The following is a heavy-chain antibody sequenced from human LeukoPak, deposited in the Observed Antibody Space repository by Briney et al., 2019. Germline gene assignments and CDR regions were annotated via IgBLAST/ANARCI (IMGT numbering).Heavy chain of an antibody. J-gene: IGHJ4*02. CDR1: GFIFGSYA. Sequence: GGSLRLSCAASGFIFGSYAMTWVRQAPGKGLEWVSTISGTGGGTYYADSVKGRFTISRDNSKNTLYLQMNSLRAEDTATYYCARDLYYYDSSGYAYWGQGTLVTVSS. V-gene: IGHV3-23*01. D-gene: IGHD3-22*01. CDR2: ISGTGGGT. CDR3: ARDLYYYDSSGYAY.